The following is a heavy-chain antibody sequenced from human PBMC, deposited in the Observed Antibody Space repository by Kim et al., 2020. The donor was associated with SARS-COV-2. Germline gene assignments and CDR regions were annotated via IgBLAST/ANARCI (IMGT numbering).Heavy chain of an antibody. Sequence: RVTISVDTSKNQFSLKLSSVTAADTAVYYCARHLARTDKPPLVYYYYMDVWGKGTTVTVSS. D-gene: IGHD3-3*02. CDR3: ARHLARTDKPPLVYYYYMDV. J-gene: IGHJ6*03. V-gene: IGHV4-39*01.